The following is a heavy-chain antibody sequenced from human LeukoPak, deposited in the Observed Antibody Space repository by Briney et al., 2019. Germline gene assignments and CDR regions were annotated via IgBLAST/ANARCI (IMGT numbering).Heavy chain of an antibody. Sequence: SETLSLTCAVYGGSFSGYYWSWIRQPPGKGLEWIGEINHSGSTNYNPSLKSRVTISVDTSKNQFSLKLSSMTAADTAVYYCARTALTAKYYYYYYGMDVWGQGTTVTVSS. V-gene: IGHV4-34*01. CDR1: GGSFSGYY. D-gene: IGHD5-18*01. CDR2: INHSGST. J-gene: IGHJ6*02. CDR3: ARTALTAKYYYYYYGMDV.